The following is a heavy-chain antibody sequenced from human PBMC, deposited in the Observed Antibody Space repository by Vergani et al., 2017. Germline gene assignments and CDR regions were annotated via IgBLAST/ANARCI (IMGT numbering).Heavy chain of an antibody. CDR3: AREPLNSSGWSMYGMDV. Sequence: QVQLVQSGAEVKKPGSSVKVSCKASGGTFSSYTISWVRQAPGQGLEWMGRIIPILGIANYAQKFQGRVTITADKSTSTAYMELSSLRSEDTAVYYCAREPLNSSGWSMYGMDVWGQGTTVTVS. V-gene: IGHV1-69*08. CDR2: IIPILGIA. D-gene: IGHD6-19*01. CDR1: GGTFSSYT. J-gene: IGHJ6*02.